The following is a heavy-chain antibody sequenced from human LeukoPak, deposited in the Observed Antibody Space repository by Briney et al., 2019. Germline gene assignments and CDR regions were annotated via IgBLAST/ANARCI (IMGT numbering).Heavy chain of an antibody. CDR1: GFTFSSYA. V-gene: IGHV3-23*01. J-gene: IGHJ3*02. CDR3: AKDLERYEDYYGSGSGDAFDI. CDR2: ISGSGGST. Sequence: GGSLRLSCAASGFTFSSYAMSWVRQAPGKGLEWVSAISGSGGSTYYADSVKGRFTISRDNSKNTLYLQMNSLRAEDTAVYYCAKDLERYEDYYGSGSGDAFDIWGQGTMVTVSS. D-gene: IGHD3-10*01.